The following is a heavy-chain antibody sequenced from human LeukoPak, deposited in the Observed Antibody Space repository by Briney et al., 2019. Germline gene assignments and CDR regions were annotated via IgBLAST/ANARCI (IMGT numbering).Heavy chain of an antibody. Sequence: GGSLRLSCAASGFTFSSYWMSWVRQAPGKGLEWVANIKQDGSEKYYVDSVKGRFTISRDNAKNSLYLQMNSLRAEGTAVYYCARDTGGSYAYFDYWGQGTLVTVSS. CDR3: ARDTGGSYAYFDY. CDR2: IKQDGSEK. D-gene: IGHD1-26*01. J-gene: IGHJ4*02. CDR1: GFTFSSYW. V-gene: IGHV3-7*01.